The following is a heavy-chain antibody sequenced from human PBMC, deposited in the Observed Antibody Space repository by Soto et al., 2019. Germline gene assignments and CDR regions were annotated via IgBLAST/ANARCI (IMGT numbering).Heavy chain of an antibody. CDR3: ARGSFGGNRFDY. Sequence: ASVKVSCKASGGTFSSYAISWVRQAPGQGLEWMGGIIPIFGTANYAQKFQGRVTITADKSTSTAYMELSSLRSGDTAVYYCARGSFGGNRFDYWGQGTLVTVSS. CDR1: GGTFSSYA. CDR2: IIPIFGTA. D-gene: IGHD2-15*01. V-gene: IGHV1-69*06. J-gene: IGHJ4*02.